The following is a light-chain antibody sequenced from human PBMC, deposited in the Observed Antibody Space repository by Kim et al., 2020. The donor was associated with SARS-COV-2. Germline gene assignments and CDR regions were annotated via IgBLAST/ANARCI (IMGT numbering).Light chain of an antibody. CDR1: QSVSYNSKNY. CDR2: WAS. Sequence: ERTTINCKSSQSVSYNSKNYLSWYQQKPGQPPKLLVYWASTRQSGVPDRFRGSGSGTDFTLTINNLQAEDVAVYYCQQYNDTPWTFGQGTKVDIK. J-gene: IGKJ1*01. CDR3: QQYNDTPWT. V-gene: IGKV4-1*01.